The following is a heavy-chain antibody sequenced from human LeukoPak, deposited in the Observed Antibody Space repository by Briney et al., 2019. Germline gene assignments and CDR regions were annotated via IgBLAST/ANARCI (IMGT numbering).Heavy chain of an antibody. CDR3: AREAPNCSSTSCVLDY. Sequence: GASVKVSCKASGYTFTGYYMHWVRQAPGQGLEWMGWINPNSGGTNYAQKFQGRVTMTRDTSISTAYMELSRLRSDDTAVYYCAREAPNCSSTSCVLDYWGQGTLVTVSS. D-gene: IGHD2-2*01. J-gene: IGHJ4*02. CDR2: INPNSGGT. CDR1: GYTFTGYY. V-gene: IGHV1-2*02.